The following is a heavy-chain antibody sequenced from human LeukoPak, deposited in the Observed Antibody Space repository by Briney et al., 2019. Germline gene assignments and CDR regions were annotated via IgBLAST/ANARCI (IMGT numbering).Heavy chain of an antibody. J-gene: IGHJ4*02. V-gene: IGHV1-46*01. CDR2: INPSGGST. CDR1: GYTFTSYY. CDR3: AREAGDYENYFDY. Sequence: ASVKVSCKASGYTFTSYYMHWVRQAPGQGLEWMGIINPSGGSTNYAQNFQGRVTMTRDMSTSTVYMELSSLRSEDTAVYYCAREAGDYENYFDYWGQGTLVTVSS. D-gene: IGHD4-17*01.